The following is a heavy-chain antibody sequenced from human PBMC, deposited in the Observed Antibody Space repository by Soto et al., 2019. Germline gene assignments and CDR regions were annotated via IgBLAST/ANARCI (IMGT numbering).Heavy chain of an antibody. CDR1: GGSFSGYY. V-gene: IGHV4-34*01. CDR2: INHSGST. Sequence: SETLSLTCAVYGGSFSGYYWSWIRQPPGKGLEWIGEINHSGSTNYTPSLKSRVTISVDTSKNQFSLKLSSVTAADTAVYYCARGGPYCSGGSCYSGVYYYYYYMDVWGKGTTVTVSS. J-gene: IGHJ6*03. CDR3: ARGGPYCSGGSCYSGVYYYYYYMDV. D-gene: IGHD2-15*01.